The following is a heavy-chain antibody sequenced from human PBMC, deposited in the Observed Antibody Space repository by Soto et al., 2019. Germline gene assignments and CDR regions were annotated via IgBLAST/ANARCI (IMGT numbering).Heavy chain of an antibody. V-gene: IGHV4-39*01. CDR3: ARHIEIAVAGTVVDY. CDR1: GGSISSSSYY. J-gene: IGHJ4*02. D-gene: IGHD6-19*01. CDR2: IYYSGST. Sequence: QLQLQESGPGLVKPSETLSLTCTVSGGSISSSSYYWGWIRQPPGKGLEWIGSIYYSGSTYYNPSLKSRVTISVDTSKNQFSLKLSSVTAADTAEYYCARHIEIAVAGTVVDYWGQGTLVTVSS.